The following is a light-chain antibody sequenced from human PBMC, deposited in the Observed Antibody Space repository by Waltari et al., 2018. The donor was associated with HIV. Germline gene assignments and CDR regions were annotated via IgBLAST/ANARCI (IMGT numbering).Light chain of an antibody. Sequence: EIVLTQSPATLSLSPGERATLSCRASQSISSYFAWYQQKPGQAPRLLLYEASSRATGIPARFSGSGSGTDFTLTITSLEPEDFALYYCQQRTEWPLTFGGGTKVEIK. V-gene: IGKV3-11*01. J-gene: IGKJ4*01. CDR2: EAS. CDR1: QSISSY. CDR3: QQRTEWPLT.